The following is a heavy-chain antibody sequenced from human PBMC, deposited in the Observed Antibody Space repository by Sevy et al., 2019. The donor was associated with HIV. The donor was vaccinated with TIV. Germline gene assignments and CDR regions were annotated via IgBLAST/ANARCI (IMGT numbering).Heavy chain of an antibody. Sequence: ASVKVSCKASGYTFTSYGISWVRQAPGQGLEWMGWISAYIGNTYYAQKLQGRVTMTTDTSTSTASMELRSLRSDDTAVYYCARDLGGYYDSSGYYPIDYWGQGTLVTVSS. CDR2: ISAYIGNT. D-gene: IGHD3-22*01. CDR3: ARDLGGYYDSSGYYPIDY. J-gene: IGHJ4*02. CDR1: GYTFTSYG. V-gene: IGHV1-18*01.